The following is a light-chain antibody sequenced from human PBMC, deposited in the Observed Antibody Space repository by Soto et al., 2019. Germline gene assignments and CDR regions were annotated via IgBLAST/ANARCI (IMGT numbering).Light chain of an antibody. CDR3: QQYNDSFPYT. J-gene: IGKJ2*01. V-gene: IGKV1D-12*01. CDR1: QGISNW. Sequence: DIQMTQSPSSVSASVGDRVSITCRASQGISNWLAWYQQKPGRAPKLLIYAASSLQSGVSSRFSGSGSGTDFTLTISSLQPEDFATYYCQQYNDSFPYTFGQGTKLEIK. CDR2: AAS.